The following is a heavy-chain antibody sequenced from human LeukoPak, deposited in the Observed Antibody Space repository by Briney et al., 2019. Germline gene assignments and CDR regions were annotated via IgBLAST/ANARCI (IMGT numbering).Heavy chain of an antibody. Sequence: PGRSLRLSCAASGFTFSSYAMHWVRQAPGKGLEWVAVISYDGSNKYYADSVKGRFTISRDNSKNTLYLQMNSLRAEDTAVYYCAKGNRDLYSSGWYYFDYWGQGTLVTVSS. V-gene: IGHV3-30-3*01. D-gene: IGHD6-19*01. CDR2: ISYDGSNK. CDR3: AKGNRDLYSSGWYYFDY. CDR1: GFTFSSYA. J-gene: IGHJ4*02.